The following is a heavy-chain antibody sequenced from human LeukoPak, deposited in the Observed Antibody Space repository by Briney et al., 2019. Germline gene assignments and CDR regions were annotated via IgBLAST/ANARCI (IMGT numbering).Heavy chain of an antibody. CDR3: ARGSYDYDSSGYYTRPTPYYFDY. CDR1: GFTFDDYG. V-gene: IGHV3-20*04. Sequence: GGSLRLSCAASGFTFDDYGMIWVRQAPGKGLEWVSGINWNGGSTGYADSVKGRFTISRENAKNSLYLQMNSLRAEDTALYYCARGSYDYDSSGYYTRPTPYYFDYWGQGTLVTVSS. J-gene: IGHJ4*02. CDR2: INWNGGST. D-gene: IGHD3-22*01.